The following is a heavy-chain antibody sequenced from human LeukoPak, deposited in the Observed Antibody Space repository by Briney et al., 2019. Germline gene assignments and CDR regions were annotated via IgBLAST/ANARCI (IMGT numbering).Heavy chain of an antibody. V-gene: IGHV1-46*01. CDR2: INPSGGTT. CDR3: ARAPKYYDFWSGPTYYYYYYMDV. Sequence: ASVKVSCKASGYTFTSYHMHWVRQAPGQGLEWMGIINPSGGTTNYAQKFRGRVTMTRDMSTSTVYMELSSLRSDDTAVYYCARAPKYYDFWSGPTYYYYYYMDVWGKGTTVTVSS. CDR1: GYTFTSYH. D-gene: IGHD3-3*01. J-gene: IGHJ6*03.